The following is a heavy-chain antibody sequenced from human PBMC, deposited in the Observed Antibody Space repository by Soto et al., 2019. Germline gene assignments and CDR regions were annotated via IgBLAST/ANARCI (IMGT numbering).Heavy chain of an antibody. V-gene: IGHV3-7*04. CDR2: IKQDGSEK. CDR1: GFTFSSYW. D-gene: IGHD6-13*01. Sequence: EVQLVESGGGLVQPGGSLRLSCAASGFTFSSYWMSWVRQAPGKGLEWVANIKQDGSEKYYVDSVKGRFTISRDNAKNSLYLQMNSLRAEDTAVYYCARVLQSGIAAADDYFDYWGQGTLVTVSS. J-gene: IGHJ4*02. CDR3: ARVLQSGIAAADDYFDY.